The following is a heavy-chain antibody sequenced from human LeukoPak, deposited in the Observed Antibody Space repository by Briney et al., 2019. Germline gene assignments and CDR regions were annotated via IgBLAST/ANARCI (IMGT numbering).Heavy chain of an antibody. CDR3: ARVRYSPDY. CDR2: ITNDGSST. J-gene: IGHJ4*02. Sequence: SGGSLRLSCAASGLTFSSHWMHWVRQAPGKGLVWVSRITNDGSSTTYADSVKGRFTISRDNAKNSLYLQMNSLRAEDTAVYYCARVRYSPDYWGQGTLVTVSS. D-gene: IGHD6-13*01. CDR1: GLTFSSHW. V-gene: IGHV3-74*01.